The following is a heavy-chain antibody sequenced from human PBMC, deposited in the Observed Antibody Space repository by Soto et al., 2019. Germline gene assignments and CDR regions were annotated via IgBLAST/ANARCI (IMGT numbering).Heavy chain of an antibody. J-gene: IGHJ4*02. CDR1: GFTFSSYG. D-gene: IGHD2-2*01. CDR2: IWYDGSNK. Sequence: GGSLRLSCAASGFTFSSYGMHWVRQAPGKGLEWVAVIWYDGSNKYYADSVKGRFTISRDNSKNTLYLQMNSLRAEDTAVYYCARDYVYCSSTSCYADPFDYWGQGTLVTVSS. V-gene: IGHV3-33*01. CDR3: ARDYVYCSSTSCYADPFDY.